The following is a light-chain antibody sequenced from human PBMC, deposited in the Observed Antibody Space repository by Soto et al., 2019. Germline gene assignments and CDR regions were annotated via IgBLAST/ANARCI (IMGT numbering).Light chain of an antibody. Sequence: VLTHPASVSGSPGQSITISCTGTSSDVGGYNYVSWYQQHPGKAPKLMIYEVSNRPSGVSNRFSGSKSGNTASLTISGLQAEDEADYYCSSYTSSSTRVFGTGTKVTVL. V-gene: IGLV2-14*01. CDR2: EVS. CDR3: SSYTSSSTRV. CDR1: SSDVGGYNY. J-gene: IGLJ1*01.